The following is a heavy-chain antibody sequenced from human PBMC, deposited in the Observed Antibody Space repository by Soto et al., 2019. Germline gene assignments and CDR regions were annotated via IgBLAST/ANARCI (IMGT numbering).Heavy chain of an antibody. CDR2: ISAYNGNT. D-gene: IGHD4-17*01. Sequence: QVQLMQSGAEVKKPGASVKVSCKASGYTFTSKGISWVRQAPGQGLEWMGWISAYNGNTNYAQKLQGRVTMTTDTSTSTAYMELRSLRSDDTAVYYCARGAHYGGSYWYFDLWGRGTLVTVSS. CDR3: ARGAHYGGSYWYFDL. CDR1: GYTFTSKG. J-gene: IGHJ2*01. V-gene: IGHV1-18*01.